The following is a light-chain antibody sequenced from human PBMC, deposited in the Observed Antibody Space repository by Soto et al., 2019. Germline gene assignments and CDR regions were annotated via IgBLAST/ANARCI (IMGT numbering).Light chain of an antibody. CDR1: QSISKY. CDR2: DVS. V-gene: IGKV1-39*01. Sequence: DIQMTHSPSSLSASVGYRVTITFGASQSISKYLAWYQQKPGKAPDLLIYDVSTLQSGVPSRFSGSGSGTDFTLTISSLQPEDFATYYCQQSYSPPQTFGQGTKVDIK. J-gene: IGKJ1*01. CDR3: QQSYSPPQT.